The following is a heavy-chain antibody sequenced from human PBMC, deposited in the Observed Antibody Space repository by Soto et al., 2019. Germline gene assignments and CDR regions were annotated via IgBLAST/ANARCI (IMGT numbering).Heavy chain of an antibody. D-gene: IGHD3-10*01. V-gene: IGHV1-18*01. CDR2: INTYNGNT. J-gene: IGHJ5*02. Sequence: APVKVSCKASGYTFTNYGISWVRQAPGQGLEWMGWINTYNGNTNHAQKLQGRVTMTTDTSTSTAYMELRSLRSDDTAVYYCARGVGSGTYYNQYNWFDPWGQGTLVTVSS. CDR1: GYTFTNYG. CDR3: ARGVGSGTYYNQYNWFDP.